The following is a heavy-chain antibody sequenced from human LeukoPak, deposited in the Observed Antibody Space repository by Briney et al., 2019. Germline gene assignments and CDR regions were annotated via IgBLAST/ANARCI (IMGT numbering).Heavy chain of an antibody. J-gene: IGHJ4*02. CDR2: IYTSGST. V-gene: IGHV4-4*07. Sequence: SETLSLTCTVSGGSISSYYWSWIRQPAGKGLEWIGRIYTSGSTNYNPSLKSRVTMSVDTSKNQFSLKLSSVTAADTAVYYCARAGIAARPLFFDCWGQGTLVTVSS. D-gene: IGHD6-6*01. CDR3: ARAGIAARPLFFDC. CDR1: GGSISSYY.